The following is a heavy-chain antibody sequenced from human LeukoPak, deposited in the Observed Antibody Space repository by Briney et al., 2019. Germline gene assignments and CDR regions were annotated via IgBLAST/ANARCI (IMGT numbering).Heavy chain of an antibody. CDR3: ARDHTPYYYDSSGYSDY. CDR2: ISSSGSTI. J-gene: IGHJ4*02. Sequence: SGGSLRLSCAASGFTFSDYYMSWIRQAPWKGLEWVSYISSSGSTIYYADSVKGRFTISRDNAKNSLYLQMNSLRAEDTAVYYCARDHTPYYYDSSGYSDYWGQGTLVTVSS. V-gene: IGHV3-11*01. D-gene: IGHD3-22*01. CDR1: GFTFSDYY.